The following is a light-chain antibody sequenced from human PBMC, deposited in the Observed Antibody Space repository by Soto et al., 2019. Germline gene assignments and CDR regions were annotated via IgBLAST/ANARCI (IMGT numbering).Light chain of an antibody. CDR2: GAS. Sequence: EIVLTQSPGTLSLSPGERATLSCRASQSVSSTYLAWYQQKPGQAPRLIIYGASSRATGIPERFSGSGSGTDFAITISRLDSYDVRVVYCKKYGSLASSTFGQRTKVEIK. V-gene: IGKV3-20*01. CDR1: QSVSSTY. CDR3: KKYGSLASST. J-gene: IGKJ1*01.